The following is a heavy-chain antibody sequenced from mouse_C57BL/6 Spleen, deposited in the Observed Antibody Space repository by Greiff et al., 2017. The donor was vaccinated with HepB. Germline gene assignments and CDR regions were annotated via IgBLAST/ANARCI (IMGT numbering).Heavy chain of an antibody. CDR2: IDPENGGT. V-gene: IGHV1-15*01. Sequence: QVQLQQSGAELVRPGASVTLSCKASGYTFTDYEMHWVKQTPGHGLEWIGAIDPENGGTAYNQKFKGKATLTADKSSSTAYMELRSLTSEDSAVYYCTRQLRLRFAYWGQGTLVTVSA. D-gene: IGHD3-2*02. CDR1: GYTFTDYE. J-gene: IGHJ3*01. CDR3: TRQLRLRFAY.